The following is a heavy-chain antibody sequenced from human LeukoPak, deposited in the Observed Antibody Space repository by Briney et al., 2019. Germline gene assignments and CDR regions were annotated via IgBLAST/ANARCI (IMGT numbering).Heavy chain of an antibody. CDR3: ARDRFDYGMDV. CDR2: ISSSSSYK. J-gene: IGHJ6*02. Sequence: PGGSLRLSCAPSGFTFSSYSMNWVRQAPGKGLEWVSSISSSSSYKYYADSVKGGFTISRDNAKNSLYLQMNSLRAEDTAVYYCARDRFDYGMDVWGQGTTVTVAS. D-gene: IGHD3-3*01. CDR1: GFTFSSYS. V-gene: IGHV3-21*01.